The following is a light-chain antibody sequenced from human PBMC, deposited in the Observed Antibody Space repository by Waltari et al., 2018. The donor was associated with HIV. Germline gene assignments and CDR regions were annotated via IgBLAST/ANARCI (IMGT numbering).Light chain of an antibody. Sequence: NFMLTQPHSVSGSPGKTVIISCTRSSGSIDSNYVQLYQQRPGSAPSLLIDEDTERPAGVSERFSASIDSTSNSASLTISGLKTEDEADYYCQSSDSIIAVFGGGTKLTVL. J-gene: IGLJ3*02. CDR1: SGSIDSNY. CDR2: EDT. V-gene: IGLV6-57*03. CDR3: QSSDSIIAV.